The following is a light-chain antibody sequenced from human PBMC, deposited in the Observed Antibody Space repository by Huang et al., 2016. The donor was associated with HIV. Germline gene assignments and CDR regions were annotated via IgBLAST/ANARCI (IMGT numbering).Light chain of an antibody. CDR3: QQYSRSAT. Sequence: DIQMTQSPSTLSAAVGDRVTITCRASQRVTIWLAWFQQKPGKAPKLLIDKASTLERGVPARVSGSGSGTEFTLTIDSLQPDDVATYYCQQYSRSATFGQGTKLEIK. CDR2: KAS. V-gene: IGKV1-5*03. J-gene: IGKJ2*01. CDR1: QRVTIW.